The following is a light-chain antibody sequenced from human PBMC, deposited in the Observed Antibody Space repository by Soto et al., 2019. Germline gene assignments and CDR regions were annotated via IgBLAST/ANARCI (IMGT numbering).Light chain of an antibody. J-gene: IGKJ1*01. Sequence: EIMLAQSPGTLSLSPGERATLSCRASQSVTNSFLAWYQQKPGQAPRLLIYGASRRATGIPDRFTGSGSGTDFTLTISRLEPEDFAVYYCQQYVSSPWAFGQGSMV. CDR1: QSVTNSF. V-gene: IGKV3-20*01. CDR2: GAS. CDR3: QQYVSSPWA.